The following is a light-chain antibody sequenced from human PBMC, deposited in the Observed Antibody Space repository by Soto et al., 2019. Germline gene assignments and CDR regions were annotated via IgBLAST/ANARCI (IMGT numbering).Light chain of an antibody. CDR3: QQRSDWPST. Sequence: IVLTQSPATLSLSPGERVTLSCRTSQSVSSYLAWYQQKPGQAPGLLIYDASNRATGIPARFSGSGSGTDFTLTISSLEPEDSAIYYCQQRSDWPSTFGQGTKLEIK. CDR1: QSVSSY. J-gene: IGKJ2*02. V-gene: IGKV3-11*01. CDR2: DAS.